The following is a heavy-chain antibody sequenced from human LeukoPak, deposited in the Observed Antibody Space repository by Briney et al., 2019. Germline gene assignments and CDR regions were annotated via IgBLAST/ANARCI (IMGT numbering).Heavy chain of an antibody. J-gene: IGHJ4*02. V-gene: IGHV4-34*01. CDR3: ARVVGYYFDY. Sequence: PSETLSLTCAVYGGSFSGYYWSWIRQPPGKGLEWIGGINHSGSTNYNPSLKSRVTISVDTSKNQFSLKLSSVTAADTAVYYCARVVGYYFDYWGQGTLVTVSS. D-gene: IGHD1-26*01. CDR1: GGSFSGYY. CDR2: INHSGST.